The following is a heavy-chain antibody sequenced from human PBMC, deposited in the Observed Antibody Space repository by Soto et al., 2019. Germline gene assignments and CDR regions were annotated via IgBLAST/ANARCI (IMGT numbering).Heavy chain of an antibody. J-gene: IGHJ4*02. CDR2: INHSGST. D-gene: IGHD6-13*01. CDR3: GLGRYSSPFFDY. V-gene: IGHV4-34*01. CDR1: GGSFSGYY. Sequence: KPSETLSLTCAVYGGSFSGYYWSWIRQPPGRGLEWIGEINHSGSTNYNPSLKSRVTISVDTSKNQFSLKLSSVTAADTAVYYCGLGRYSSPFFDYWGQGTLVTVSS.